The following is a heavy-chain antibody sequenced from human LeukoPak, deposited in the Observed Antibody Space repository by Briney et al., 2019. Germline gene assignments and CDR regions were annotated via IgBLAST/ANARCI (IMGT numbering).Heavy chain of an antibody. Sequence: ASVKVSCKASGYTFTGYYMHWVRQAPGQGLEWMGWINPNSGGTNYAQKFQGRVTMTRDTSISTAYMELSRLRSGDTAVYYCARDQDYYGSGRYYNLQFDYWGRGTLVTVSS. J-gene: IGHJ4*02. V-gene: IGHV1-2*02. CDR1: GYTFTGYY. CDR2: INPNSGGT. D-gene: IGHD3-10*01. CDR3: ARDQDYYGSGRYYNLQFDY.